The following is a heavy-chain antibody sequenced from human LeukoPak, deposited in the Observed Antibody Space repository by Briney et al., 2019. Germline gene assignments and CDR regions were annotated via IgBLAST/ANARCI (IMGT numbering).Heavy chain of an antibody. CDR2: IKSETDGGTT. J-gene: IGHJ5*02. Sequence: GGSLRLSCAASGFTFSNAWMSWVRQAPGKGLEWVGRIKSETDGGTTDYAAPVKGRFTISRHDSKNTLYLQTNSLKTEDTAVYYCTTLGFDPWGQGTLATVSS. CDR1: GFTFSNAW. V-gene: IGHV3-15*05. CDR3: TTLGFDP.